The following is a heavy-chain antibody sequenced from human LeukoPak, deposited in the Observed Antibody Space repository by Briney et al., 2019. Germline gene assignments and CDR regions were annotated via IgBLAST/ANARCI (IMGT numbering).Heavy chain of an antibody. Sequence: GGSLRLSCAASGFTFSSYAMSWVRQAPGKGLEWVSAISGSGGSTYYADSVKGRFTISRDNSKNTLYLQMNSLRAEDTAVYYCAKGDSPYYYDSSGPNWFDPWGQGTLVTVSS. CDR2: ISGSGGST. D-gene: IGHD3-22*01. CDR1: GFTFSSYA. CDR3: AKGDSPYYYDSSGPNWFDP. J-gene: IGHJ5*02. V-gene: IGHV3-23*01.